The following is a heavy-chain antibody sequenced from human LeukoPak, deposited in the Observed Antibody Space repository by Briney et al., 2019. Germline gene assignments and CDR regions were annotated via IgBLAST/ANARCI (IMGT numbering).Heavy chain of an antibody. D-gene: IGHD2-2*01. CDR3: ARGGLYCSSTSCSKLIDYFQH. CDR2: MNPNSGNT. J-gene: IGHJ1*01. V-gene: IGHV1-8*03. Sequence: VASVKVSCKASGYTFTSYDINWVRQATGQGLEWMGWMNPNSGNTGYAQKFQGRVTITRNTSISTAYMELSSLRSEDTAVYYCARGGLYCSSTSCSKLIDYFQHWGQGTLITVSS. CDR1: GYTFTSYD.